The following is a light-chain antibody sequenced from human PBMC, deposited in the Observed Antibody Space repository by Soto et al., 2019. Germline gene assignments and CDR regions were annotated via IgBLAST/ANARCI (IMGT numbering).Light chain of an antibody. CDR3: QQYNSYRYT. V-gene: IGKV1-5*01. CDR2: DAS. CDR1: QRINKW. Sequence: DIQMTQSPSTLSASVGDRVTITCRASQRINKWLAWYQQKPGTAPKLLIYDASSLESGDPSRFSGSGSGTEFTLTISSLQPDDGATYYCQQYNSYRYTFGQGTKLEIK. J-gene: IGKJ2*01.